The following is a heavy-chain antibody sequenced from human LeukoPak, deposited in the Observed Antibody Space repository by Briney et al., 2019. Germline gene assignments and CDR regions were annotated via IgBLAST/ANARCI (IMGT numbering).Heavy chain of an antibody. V-gene: IGHV3-7*01. D-gene: IGHD5-18*01. CDR3: ARVGAAPRIYSYCDY. J-gene: IGHJ4*02. Sequence: GGSLRLSCAASGFTFSSYWMSWVRQAPGKGLEWVANIKQDGSEKYYVDSVKGRFTISRDNAKNSLYLQMNSLRAEDTAVYYCARVGAAPRIYSYCDYWGQGTLVTVSS. CDR2: IKQDGSEK. CDR1: GFTFSSYW.